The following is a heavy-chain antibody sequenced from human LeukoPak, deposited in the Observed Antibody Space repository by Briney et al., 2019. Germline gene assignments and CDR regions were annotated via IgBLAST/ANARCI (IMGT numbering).Heavy chain of an antibody. CDR3: AKDNILPTAKTTLDY. D-gene: IGHD2-2*01. J-gene: IGHJ4*02. V-gene: IGHV3-23*01. CDR2: TNGDDSNT. Sequence: GGSLRLSCAASGFTFSNYGMSWVRQAPGEGLDWVASTNGDDSNTYYSDSVKGRFTISRDNSKNTLFLRMSSLRAEDTAVYYCAKDNILPTAKTTLDYWGQGTLVTVSS. CDR1: GFTFSNYG.